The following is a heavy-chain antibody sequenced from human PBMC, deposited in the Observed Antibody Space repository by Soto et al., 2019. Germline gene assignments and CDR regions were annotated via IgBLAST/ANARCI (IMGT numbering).Heavy chain of an antibody. CDR3: AKDLHSGYGDQVYYYYGMDV. J-gene: IGHJ6*02. Sequence: PGGSLRLSCAASGLTFSSYWMHWVRQAPGKGLEWVSAISGSGGSTYYADSVKGRFTISRDNSKNTPYLQMNSLRAEDTAVYYCAKDLHSGYGDQVYYYYGMDVWAQGTTVNVSS. CDR2: ISGSGGST. V-gene: IGHV3-23*01. CDR1: GLTFSSYW. D-gene: IGHD5-12*01.